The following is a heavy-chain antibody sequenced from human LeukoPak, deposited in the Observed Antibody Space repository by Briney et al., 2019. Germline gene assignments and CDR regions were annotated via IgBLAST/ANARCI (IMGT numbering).Heavy chain of an antibody. D-gene: IGHD3-10*01. CDR1: GGSFSGYY. V-gene: IGHV4-34*01. CDR2: INHSGST. J-gene: IGHJ4*02. Sequence: TLSLTCAVYGGSFSGYYWSWIRQPPGKGLEWIGEINHSGSTNYNPSLKSRVTISVDTSKDQFSLKLSSVTAADTAVYYCASPGGRYYGSGSYRYWGQGTLVTVSS. CDR3: ASPGGRYYGSGSYRY.